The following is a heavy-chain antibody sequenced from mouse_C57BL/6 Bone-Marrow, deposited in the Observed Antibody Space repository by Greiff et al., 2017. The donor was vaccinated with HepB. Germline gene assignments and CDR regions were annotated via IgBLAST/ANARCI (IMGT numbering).Heavy chain of an antibody. Sequence: QVHVKQSGAELVRPGTSVKMSCKASGYTFTNYWIGWAKQRPGHGLEWIGDIYPGGGYTNYNEKFKGKATLTADKSSSTAYMQVSSLTSEDSAIYYCARDYGSSPDWYFDVWGTGTTVTVSS. D-gene: IGHD1-1*01. CDR2: IYPGGGYT. J-gene: IGHJ1*03. CDR3: ARDYGSSPDWYFDV. V-gene: IGHV1-63*01. CDR1: GYTFTNYW.